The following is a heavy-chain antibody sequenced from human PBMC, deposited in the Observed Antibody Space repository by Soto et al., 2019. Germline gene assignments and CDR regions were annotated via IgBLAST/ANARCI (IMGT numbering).Heavy chain of an antibody. V-gene: IGHV1-18*04. CDR3: ARGPRYCSSTTCFAGVNWFDP. J-gene: IGHJ5*02. CDR1: GYIFTSYG. CDR2: ISGYNGNT. Sequence: ASVKVSCKASGYIFTSYGISWVRQAPGQGLEWMGWISGYNGNTNYAQKVQGRVTMTTDTSTNTAYMELRSLTSDDTAVCYCARGPRYCSSTTCFAGVNWFDPWGQGTPVTVSS. D-gene: IGHD2-2*01.